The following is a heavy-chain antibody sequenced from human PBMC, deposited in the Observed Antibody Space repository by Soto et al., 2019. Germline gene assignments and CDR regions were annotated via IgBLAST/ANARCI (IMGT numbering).Heavy chain of an antibody. J-gene: IGHJ6*02. Sequence: GGSLRLSCEASGFTVSSNFMNWVRQAPGKGLELVSVIYSGGSTHYADSVKGRFTTSRDNSKNTLYLQMNSLRAEDTAVYYCARDRMVRAVLVGSHYYVMDVWGQGTTVTVSS. V-gene: IGHV3-66*01. CDR2: IYSGGST. CDR1: GFTVSSNF. D-gene: IGHD3-10*01. CDR3: ARDRMVRAVLVGSHYYVMDV.